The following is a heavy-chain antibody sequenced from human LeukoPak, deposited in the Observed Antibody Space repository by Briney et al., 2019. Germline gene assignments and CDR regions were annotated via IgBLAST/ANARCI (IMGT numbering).Heavy chain of an antibody. CDR1: GGSFSGYY. Sequence: SETLSLTCAVYGGSFSGYYWSWIRQPPGKGLEWIGEINHSGSTNYNPSLKSRVTISVDTSKNQFSLKLSSVTAADTAVYYCARADRLVRGLYYYYGMDVWGQGTTVTVSS. CDR2: INHSGST. J-gene: IGHJ6*02. D-gene: IGHD6-19*01. V-gene: IGHV4-34*01. CDR3: ARADRLVRGLYYYYGMDV.